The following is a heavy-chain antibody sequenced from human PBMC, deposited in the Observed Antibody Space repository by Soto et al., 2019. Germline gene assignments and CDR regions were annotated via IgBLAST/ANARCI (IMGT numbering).Heavy chain of an antibody. CDR1: GFTFDDYA. CDR3: ARGSSRVVAATAFDY. J-gene: IGHJ4*02. V-gene: IGHV3-9*01. D-gene: IGHD2-15*01. Sequence: EVQLVESGGGLVQPGRSLRLSCAASGFTFDDYAMHLVRQAPGKGLEWVSGISWNSGSIGYADSVKGRFTISRDNAKNSLYLQMNSLRAEDTALYYCARGSSRVVAATAFDYWGQGTLVTVSS. CDR2: ISWNSGSI.